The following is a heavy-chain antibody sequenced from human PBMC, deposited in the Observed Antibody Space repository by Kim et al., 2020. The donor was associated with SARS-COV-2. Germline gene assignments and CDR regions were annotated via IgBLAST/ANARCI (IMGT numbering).Heavy chain of an antibody. CDR1: GYTFTSYG. V-gene: IGHV1-18*04. CDR3: ARDCSSGWYNSPVCY. Sequence: ASVKVSCKASGYTFTSYGISWVRQAPGQGLEWMGWISAYNGNTNYAQKLQGRVTMTTDTSTSTAYMELRSLRSDDTAVYYCARDCSSGWYNSPVCYWGQGTLVTVSS. D-gene: IGHD6-19*01. CDR2: ISAYNGNT. J-gene: IGHJ4*02.